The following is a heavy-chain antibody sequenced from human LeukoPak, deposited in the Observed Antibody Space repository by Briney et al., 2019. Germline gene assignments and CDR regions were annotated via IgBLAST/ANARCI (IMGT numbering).Heavy chain of an antibody. CDR3: AASAYDFCSGYYDDY. CDR1: GGSISSGSYY. V-gene: IGHV4-61*02. CDR2: IYTSGST. Sequence: PSETLSLTCTVSGGSISSGSYYWSWIRQPAGKGLEWIGRIYTSGSTNYNPSLKSRVTISVDTSKNQFSLKLSSVTAADTAVYYCAASAYDFCSGYYDDYWGQGTLVTVSS. J-gene: IGHJ4*02. D-gene: IGHD3-3*01.